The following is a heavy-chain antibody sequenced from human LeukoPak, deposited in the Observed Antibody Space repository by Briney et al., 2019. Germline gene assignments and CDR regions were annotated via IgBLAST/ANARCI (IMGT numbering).Heavy chain of an antibody. CDR1: GGSFSGYY. D-gene: IGHD3-16*01. Sequence: ETLSLTCAVYGGSFSGYYWNWIRQPPGKGLEWIGEINHSGSTNYNPSLKSRVTISVDTSKNQFSLKLSSVTAADTAVFYCARALGTSFDYWGQGTLVTVSS. V-gene: IGHV4-34*01. CDR2: INHSGST. CDR3: ARALGTSFDY. J-gene: IGHJ4*02.